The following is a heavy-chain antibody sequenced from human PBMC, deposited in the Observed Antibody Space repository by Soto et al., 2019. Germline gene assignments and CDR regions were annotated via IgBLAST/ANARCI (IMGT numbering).Heavy chain of an antibody. CDR2: ISTGDGNT. CDR3: ARNLVGTSCFDS. Sequence: ASVKVSCKASGYTFTTYGFHWVRQAPGQGLEWMGWISTGDGNTTYSQKFQGRVTFTRDTSASTAYMELSSLRSDDTAVYYCARNLVGTSCFDSWGPGSPVTVSS. J-gene: IGHJ4*02. D-gene: IGHD2-2*01. CDR1: GYTFTTYG. V-gene: IGHV1-3*04.